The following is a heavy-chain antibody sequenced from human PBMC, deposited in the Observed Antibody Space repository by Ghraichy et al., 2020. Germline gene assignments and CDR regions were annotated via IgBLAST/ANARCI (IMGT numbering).Heavy chain of an antibody. Sequence: SETLSLTCTVSGGYISSSSYYWGWIRQPPGKGLEWIGSIYYSGSTYYNPSLKSRVTISVDTSKNQFSLKLSSVTAADTAVYYCARLTSGSTYDYWGQGTLVTVSS. D-gene: IGHD1-26*01. CDR2: IYYSGST. CDR1: GGYISSSSYY. V-gene: IGHV4-39*01. CDR3: ARLTSGSTYDY. J-gene: IGHJ4*02.